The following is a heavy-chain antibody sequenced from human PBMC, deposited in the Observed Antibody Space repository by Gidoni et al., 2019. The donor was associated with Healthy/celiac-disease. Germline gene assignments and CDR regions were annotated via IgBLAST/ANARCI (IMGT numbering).Heavy chain of an antibody. CDR3: ASNSGAYCGGDCPPDY. V-gene: IGHV4-39*01. CDR1: GGSISSSSYY. D-gene: IGHD2-21*02. CDR2: IYYSGST. J-gene: IGHJ4*02. Sequence: QLQLQESGPGLVKPSETLSLTCTVSGGSISSSSYYWGWIRQPPGKGLEWIGSIYYSGSTYYNPSLKSRVTISVDTSKNQFSLKLSSVTAADTAVYYCASNSGAYCGGDCPPDYWGQGTLVTVSS.